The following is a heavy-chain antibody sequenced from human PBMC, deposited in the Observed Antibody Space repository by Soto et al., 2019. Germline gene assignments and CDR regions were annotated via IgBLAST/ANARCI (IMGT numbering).Heavy chain of an antibody. J-gene: IGHJ6*02. Sequence: GGSLRLSCAASGFTFSTYGMHWGRQAPGKGLEWVEVIWYAGSNKYYADSVKGRFTISRDNSKNTLYLQMNSLRAEDTAVYYCARDSGCVLSKLQYYCYRMDVWGHGTTVTVCS. D-gene: IGHD5-12*01. CDR1: GFTFSTYG. V-gene: IGHV3-33*01. CDR3: ARDSGCVLSKLQYYCYRMDV. CDR2: IWYAGSNK.